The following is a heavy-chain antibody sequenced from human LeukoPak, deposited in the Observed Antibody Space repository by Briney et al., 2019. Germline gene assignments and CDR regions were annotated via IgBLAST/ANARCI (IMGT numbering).Heavy chain of an antibody. D-gene: IGHD6-19*01. CDR2: IKTDGRST. Sequence: HPGGSLRLSCAASGFTFSDYWMHWVRQAPGKGLVWVSRIKTDGRSTNYADSVKGRFTISRDNAKNTLSLQMNSLRAEDTAVYYCARGRIGGWTDYWGQGTLVTVSS. CDR1: GFTFSDYW. J-gene: IGHJ4*02. V-gene: IGHV3-74*01. CDR3: ARGRIGGWTDY.